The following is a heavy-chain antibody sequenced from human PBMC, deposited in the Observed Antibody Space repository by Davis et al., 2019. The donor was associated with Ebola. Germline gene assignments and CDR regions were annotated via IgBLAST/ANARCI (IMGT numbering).Heavy chain of an antibody. CDR2: ISSSGTVT. J-gene: IGHJ4*02. CDR1: GFTFNTYA. D-gene: IGHD3-3*01. V-gene: IGHV3-23*01. CDR3: AKVLRFLEWGYDY. Sequence: GESLKISCAASGFTFNTYAMSWVRQPPGKGLEWISSISSSGTVTYYADSVKGRFTISRDNSKNTLYLQMNSLRAEDTAVYYCAKVLRFLEWGYDYWGQGTLVTVSS.